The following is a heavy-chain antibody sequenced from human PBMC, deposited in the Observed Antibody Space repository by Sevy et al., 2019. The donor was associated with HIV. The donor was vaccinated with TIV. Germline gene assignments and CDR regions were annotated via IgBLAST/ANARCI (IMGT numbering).Heavy chain of an antibody. CDR2: ISSKTYGGTT. J-gene: IGHJ3*01. Sequence: GGSLRLSCTASGFTSGDYAMSWFRQAPGKGLEWVGFISSKTYGGTTEYAAAMKGRFTISRDDSKSIAYLQMNSLKTEDTAVYYCSREGSERIVVQPDAFDFWGQGTMVTVSS. CDR1: GFTSGDYA. V-gene: IGHV3-49*03. CDR3: SREGSERIVVQPDAFDF. D-gene: IGHD2-21*01.